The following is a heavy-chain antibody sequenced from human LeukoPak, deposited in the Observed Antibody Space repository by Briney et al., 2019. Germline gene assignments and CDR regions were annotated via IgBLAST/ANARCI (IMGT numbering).Heavy chain of an antibody. CDR2: IYYSGST. Sequence: SETLSLTCTVSGVSISSGGYYWSWIRQHPGKGLEWIGYIYYSGSTYYNPSLKSRVTISVDTSKNQFSLKLSSVTAADTAVYYCARGYGGNLVTGWGQGTLVTVSS. D-gene: IGHD4-23*01. CDR1: GVSISSGGYY. J-gene: IGHJ4*02. CDR3: ARGYGGNLVTG. V-gene: IGHV4-31*03.